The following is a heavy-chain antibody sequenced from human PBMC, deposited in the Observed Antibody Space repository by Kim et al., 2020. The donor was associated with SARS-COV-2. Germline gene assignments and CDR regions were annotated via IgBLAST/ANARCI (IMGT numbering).Heavy chain of an antibody. Sequence: TKYGQEYQGRVTMTMDTSASTAYLELSNLRSEDTAVYYCAREGSSWTHLDYWGQGALVTVSS. V-gene: IGHV1-3*01. D-gene: IGHD3-3*01. CDR2: T. CDR3: AREGSSWTHLDY. J-gene: IGHJ4*02.